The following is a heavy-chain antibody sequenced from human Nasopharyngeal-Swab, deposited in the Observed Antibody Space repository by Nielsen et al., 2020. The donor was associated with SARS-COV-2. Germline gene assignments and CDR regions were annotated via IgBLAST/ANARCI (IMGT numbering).Heavy chain of an antibody. V-gene: IGHV1-46*01. CDR3: ARDRVAAAGTGSDYYYYYYMDV. J-gene: IGHJ6*03. D-gene: IGHD6-13*01. CDR2: INPSGGST. Sequence: WVRRAPGRGLEWMGIINPSGGSTSYAQKFQGRVTMTRDTSTSTVYMELSSLRSEDTAVYYCARDRVAAAGTGSDYYYYYYMDVWGKGTTVTVSS.